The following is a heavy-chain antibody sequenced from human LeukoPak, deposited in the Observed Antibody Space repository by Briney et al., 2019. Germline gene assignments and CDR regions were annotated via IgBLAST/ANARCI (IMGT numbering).Heavy chain of an antibody. CDR2: INHSGST. D-gene: IGHD3-10*01. CDR3: ARGGVSRGTYYYGSGKSFDY. V-gene: IGHV4-34*01. Sequence: SETLSLTCAVYGGSFSGYYWSWIRQPPGKGLEWIGEINHSGSTNYNPSLKSRVTISVDTSKNQFSLKLSSVTAADTAVYYCARGGVSRGTYYYGSGKSFDYWGQGTLVTVSS. J-gene: IGHJ4*02. CDR1: GGSFSGYY.